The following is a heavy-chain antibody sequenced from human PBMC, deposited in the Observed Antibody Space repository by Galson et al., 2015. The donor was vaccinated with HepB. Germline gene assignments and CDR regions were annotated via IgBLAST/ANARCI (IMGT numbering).Heavy chain of an antibody. CDR1: GGTFSSYA. D-gene: IGHD4-17*01. V-gene: IGHV1-69*04. Sequence: SVKVSCKASGGTFSSYAISWVRQAPGQGLEWTGRIIPILGIANYAQKFQGRVTITADKSTSTAYMELSSLRSEDTAVYYCARSGPTYGDYGEFDYWGQGTLVTVSS. CDR2: IIPILGIA. J-gene: IGHJ4*02. CDR3: ARSGPTYGDYGEFDY.